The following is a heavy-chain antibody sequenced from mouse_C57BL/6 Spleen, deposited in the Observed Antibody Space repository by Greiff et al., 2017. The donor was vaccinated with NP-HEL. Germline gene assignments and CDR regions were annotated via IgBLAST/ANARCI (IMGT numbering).Heavy chain of an antibody. CDR3: ARSLYYYGSSYYAMDY. CDR1: GYSFTGYF. V-gene: IGHV1-20*01. Sequence: EVQLQQSGPELVKPGDSVKISCKASGYSFTGYFMNWVMQSHGKSLEWIGRINPYNGDTFYIQKFKGKATLTVDKSSSTAHMELRSLTSEDSAVYYCARSLYYYGSSYYAMDYWGQGTSVTVSS. CDR2: INPYNGDT. J-gene: IGHJ4*01. D-gene: IGHD1-1*01.